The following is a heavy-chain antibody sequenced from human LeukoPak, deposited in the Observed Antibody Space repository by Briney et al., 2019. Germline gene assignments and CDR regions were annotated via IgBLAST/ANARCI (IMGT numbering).Heavy chain of an antibody. Sequence: SETLSLTCAVYCGSFSGYYWSWIRQPPGKGLEWIGESNHSGSTNYIPSLKSRVTISVDTSKNQFSLKLSSVTAADTAVYYCARGGRWLQGSTRRYYYYYMDVWGKGTTVTVSS. J-gene: IGHJ6*03. CDR1: CGSFSGYY. CDR3: ARGGRWLQGSTRRYYYYYMDV. D-gene: IGHD5-24*01. V-gene: IGHV4-34*01. CDR2: SNHSGST.